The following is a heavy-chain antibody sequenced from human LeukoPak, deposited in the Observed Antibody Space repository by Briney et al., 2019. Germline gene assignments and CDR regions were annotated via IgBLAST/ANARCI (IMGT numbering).Heavy chain of an antibody. CDR1: GFTFSSYS. V-gene: IGHV3-21*01. CDR2: ISSSSSYI. D-gene: IGHD3-22*01. CDR3: ASGYYDSSGYYLGDYFDY. Sequence: PGGSLRLSCAASGFTFSSYSMNWVRQAPGKGLEWVSSISSSSSYIYYADSVKGRFTISRDNAKNTLYLQMNSLRTEDTAVYYCASGYYDSSGYYLGDYFDYWGQGTLVTVSS. J-gene: IGHJ4*02.